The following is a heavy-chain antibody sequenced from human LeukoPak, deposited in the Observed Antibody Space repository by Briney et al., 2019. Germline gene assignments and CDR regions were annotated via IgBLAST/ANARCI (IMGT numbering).Heavy chain of an antibody. V-gene: IGHV3-49*04. D-gene: IGHD3-22*01. J-gene: IGHJ4*02. CDR2: IRSKAYGGTT. CDR3: TTSGSYYYDSSGYLPDY. Sequence: GGSLRLSCTASGFTFGDYAMSWVRQAPGKGLEWVGFIRSKAYGGTTEYAASVKGRFTISRDDSKSIAYLQMNSLKTEDTAVYYCTTSGSYYYDSSGYLPDYWGQGTLVTVSS. CDR1: GFTFGDYA.